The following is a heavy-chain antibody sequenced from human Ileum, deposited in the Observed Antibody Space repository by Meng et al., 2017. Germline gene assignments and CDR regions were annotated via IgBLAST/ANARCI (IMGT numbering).Heavy chain of an antibody. J-gene: IGHJ4*02. Sequence: QVQRKESGPGLVEPLETLVLTCIVSGDSMNTKTYYWGWIRQPPGKGLEWIGTLYHSGTTYYNPSLQSRVTISVDTSKNQLSLRLSSVTAADTAIYYCARDHGSSNWFYYWGQGTLVTVFS. CDR1: GDSMNTKTYY. V-gene: IGHV4-39*07. CDR3: ARDHGSSNWFYY. CDR2: LYHSGTT. D-gene: IGHD2-2*01.